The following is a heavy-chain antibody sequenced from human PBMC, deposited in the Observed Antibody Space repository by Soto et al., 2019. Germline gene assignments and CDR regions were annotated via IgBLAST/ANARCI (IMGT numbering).Heavy chain of an antibody. CDR3: ARGSEDTPMVYSWFDF. D-gene: IGHD5-18*01. CDR1: GFTFSDYW. V-gene: IGHV3-74*01. J-gene: IGHJ5*01. CDR2: INSNGRST. Sequence: GGSLRLSCAASGFTFSDYWMHWVRQAPGKGLVWVSRINSNGRSTSYGDSVRGRFTISRDNAKNTLYLQMNSLRGDDTAVYYCARGSEDTPMVYSWFDFWGLRTLVTVSS.